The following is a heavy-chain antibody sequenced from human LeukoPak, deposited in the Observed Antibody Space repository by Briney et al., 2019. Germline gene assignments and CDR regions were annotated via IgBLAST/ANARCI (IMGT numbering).Heavy chain of an antibody. V-gene: IGHV3-23*01. Sequence: GGSLRLPCAASGFTFSSHALTWVRQAPGKGLEWVSAYSVSGDATYYMDSVKGRFTISRDNSKNTVYLQLNSVRPEDTALYYCARLKNPTGPYYGMDVWGQGTTVTVS. J-gene: IGHJ6*02. CDR1: GFTFSSHA. CDR2: YSVSGDAT. CDR3: ARLKNPTGPYYGMDV. D-gene: IGHD3-10*01.